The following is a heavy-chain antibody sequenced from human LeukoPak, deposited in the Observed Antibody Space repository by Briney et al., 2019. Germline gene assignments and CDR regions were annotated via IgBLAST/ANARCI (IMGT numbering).Heavy chain of an antibody. Sequence: GGSLRLSCAASGFTFSDYCMTWIRQAPGKGLEWVSYIRSTGTIYYADSVKGRFTISRDNAKNSLHLQMNSLRTEDTAVYYCANEIRPNDYWGQGTQVTVSS. CDR1: GFTFSDYC. D-gene: IGHD4-17*01. V-gene: IGHV3-11*01. CDR2: IRSTGTI. CDR3: ANEIRPNDY. J-gene: IGHJ4*02.